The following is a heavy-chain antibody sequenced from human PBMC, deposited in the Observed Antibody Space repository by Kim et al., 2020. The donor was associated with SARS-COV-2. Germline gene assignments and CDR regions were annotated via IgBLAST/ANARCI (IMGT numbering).Heavy chain of an antibody. D-gene: IGHD6-13*01. CDR2: SDK. Sequence: SDKNYMESVKGRFTISGDNAKNSLFLEMNSLRVEEAALYYCTRGGSYSFEYWGPGTLVTVSS. J-gene: IGHJ4*02. V-gene: IGHV3-7*01. CDR3: TRGGSYSFEY.